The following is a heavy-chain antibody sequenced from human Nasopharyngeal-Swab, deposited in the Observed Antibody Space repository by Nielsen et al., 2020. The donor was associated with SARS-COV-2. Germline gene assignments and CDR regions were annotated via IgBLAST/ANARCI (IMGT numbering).Heavy chain of an antibody. V-gene: IGHV3-72*01. CDR2: SRDKANGYTT. D-gene: IGHD4-17*01. CDR3: TCAPETTTHPAY. J-gene: IGHJ4*02. Sequence: GGSLRLSCVASGFTLCDHYMDWVRQSPGKGLEWVDRSRDKANGYTTEYAASVKGRFTISRDDSKNSLYMQMNSLQTEDTAVYYCTCAPETTTHPAYWGQGTLVTVSS. CDR1: GFTLCDHY.